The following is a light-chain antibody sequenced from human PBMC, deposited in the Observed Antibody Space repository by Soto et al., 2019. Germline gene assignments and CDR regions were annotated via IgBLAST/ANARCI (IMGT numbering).Light chain of an antibody. CDR2: WAS. Sequence: DIVMTQSPDSLAVSLGERATINCKSSQGVLYGSNNKNYLAWYQQKPGQPPKLLIYWASTRESGVPDRFSGSGSGTDFTLTISSLQAEDVAVYYCQQYYATPQTFGQGTKVEIK. CDR1: QGVLYGSNNKNY. J-gene: IGKJ1*01. CDR3: QQYYATPQT. V-gene: IGKV4-1*01.